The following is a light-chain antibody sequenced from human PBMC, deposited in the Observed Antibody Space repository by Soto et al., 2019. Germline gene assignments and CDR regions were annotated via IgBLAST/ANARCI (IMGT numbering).Light chain of an antibody. V-gene: IGKV1-5*03. J-gene: IGKJ4*01. CDR2: KAS. CDR3: QQYNSYSLT. Sequence: DIPMTQSPSTLSASVGDRVTITCRASQSISSWLAWYQQKPGNAPKLLIYKASSLESGVPSRFSGSGSGTDFTLTISSLQPDDFATYYCQQYNSYSLTFGGGTKVEIK. CDR1: QSISSW.